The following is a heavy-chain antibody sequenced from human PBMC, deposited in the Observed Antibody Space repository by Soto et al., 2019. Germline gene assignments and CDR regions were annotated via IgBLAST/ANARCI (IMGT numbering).Heavy chain of an antibody. Sequence: QVQLVQSGAEVKKPGASVKVSCKASGYTFTSYGISWVRQAPGQGLEWMGWISAYNGNTNYAQKLQGRVTMTTDTSTSTAYMELRSLRSDDTAVYYCARYMGVNQLLFYYYYYGMDVWGQGTTVTVSS. V-gene: IGHV1-18*01. CDR3: ARYMGVNQLLFYYYYYGMDV. J-gene: IGHJ6*02. CDR2: ISAYNGNT. D-gene: IGHD2-2*01. CDR1: GYTFTSYG.